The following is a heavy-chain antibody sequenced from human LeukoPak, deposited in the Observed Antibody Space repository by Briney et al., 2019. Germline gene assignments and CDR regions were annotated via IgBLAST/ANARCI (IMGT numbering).Heavy chain of an antibody. D-gene: IGHD5-12*01. J-gene: IGHJ4*02. CDR1: GFTFGSYW. Sequence: PGGSLRLSCAASGFTFGSYWMHWVRQAPGKGLVWVSYIKSGGSTTNYADSVKGRFTISRDNAQNTLYLQMNSLRAEDTAVYYCARDRGYTQDYWGQGTLVTVPS. V-gene: IGHV3-74*01. CDR2: IKSGGSTT. CDR3: ARDRGYTQDY.